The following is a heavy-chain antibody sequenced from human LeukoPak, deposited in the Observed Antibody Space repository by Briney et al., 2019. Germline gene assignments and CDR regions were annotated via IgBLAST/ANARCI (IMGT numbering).Heavy chain of an antibody. CDR2: INPSGGST. D-gene: IGHD6-25*01. Sequence: GASVKVSCKASGYTFTSYYMHWVRQAPGQGLEWMGIINPSGGSTSYARKFQGRVTMTRDMSTSTVYMELSSLRSEDTAVYYCARDSSGGDYVGYWGQGTLVTVSS. J-gene: IGHJ4*02. CDR3: ARDSSGGDYVGY. CDR1: GYTFTSYY. V-gene: IGHV1-46*01.